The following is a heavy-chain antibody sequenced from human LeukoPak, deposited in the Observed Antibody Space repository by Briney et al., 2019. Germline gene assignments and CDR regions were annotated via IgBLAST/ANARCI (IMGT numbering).Heavy chain of an antibody. CDR3: ARSMISMLKVNWFDP. J-gene: IGHJ5*02. Sequence: PSETLSLTCSVSGYSIRSGYSWGWIRQPPGKGLEWIGSISHSGNTYNNPSLKSRVTISLDTSKNQFSLKLTSVTAADTAVYFCARSMISMLKVNWFDPWGQGTLVTVSS. CDR1: GYSIRSGYS. D-gene: IGHD3-16*01. V-gene: IGHV4-38-2*01. CDR2: ISHSGNT.